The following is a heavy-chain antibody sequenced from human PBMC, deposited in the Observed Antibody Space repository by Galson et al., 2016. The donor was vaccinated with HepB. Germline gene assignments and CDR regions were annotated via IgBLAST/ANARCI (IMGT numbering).Heavy chain of an antibody. CDR2: IKPDGSER. CDR3: ALYYYESSGFVEYFQH. D-gene: IGHD3-22*01. V-gene: IGHV3-7*03. J-gene: IGHJ1*01. CDR1: GFTFGSVW. Sequence: SLRLSCATSGFTFGSVWMSWVRQAPGKGLEWVANIKPDGSERYYVDSLKGRFTISRDNARNSLYLQMNSLRAEDTAVYYCALYYYESSGFVEYFQHWGQGTRVTVSS.